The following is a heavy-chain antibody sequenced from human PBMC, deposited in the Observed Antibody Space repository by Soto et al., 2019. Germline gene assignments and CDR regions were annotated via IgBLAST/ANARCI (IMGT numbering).Heavy chain of an antibody. CDR1: VFTFDDYT. D-gene: IGHD1-26*01. J-gene: IGHJ6*02. CDR2: ISWDGGGT. V-gene: IGHV3-43*01. Sequence: PGGSLRLSCAASVFTFDDYTMHFVRQAPGKGLEWVSLISWDGGGTYYADSVRGRFTISRDNSKNSLYLQMNSLRTEDTALYYCAKGSRATSDYYYYYGMDVWGQGTTVTVSS. CDR3: AKGSRATSDYYYYYGMDV.